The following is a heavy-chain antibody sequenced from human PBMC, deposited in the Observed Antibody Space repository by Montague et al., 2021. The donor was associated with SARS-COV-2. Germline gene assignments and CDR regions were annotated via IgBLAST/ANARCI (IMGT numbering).Heavy chain of an antibody. CDR2: ISGSGGST. CDR3: AKDPARVTIFGVVIIESIAFDI. CDR1: GFTFSSYA. D-gene: IGHD3-3*01. J-gene: IGHJ3*02. V-gene: IGHV3-23*01. Sequence: SLRLSCAASGFTFSSYAMSWVCQAPGKGLEWVSAISGSGGSTYYADSVKGRFTISRDNSKNTLYLQMNSLRAEDTAVYYCAKDPARVTIFGVVIIESIAFDIWGQGTMVTVSS.